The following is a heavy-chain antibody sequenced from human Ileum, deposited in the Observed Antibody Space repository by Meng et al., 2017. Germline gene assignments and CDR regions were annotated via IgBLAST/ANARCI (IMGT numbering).Heavy chain of an antibody. V-gene: IGHV1-3*01. CDR1: GYTFSNNA. Sequence: QVQLVQSGAEVKKPGASVKVSCKASGYTFSNNALHWMRQAPGQSLEWVGWINAGIGDTKYSQNLQGRVTITRDTSASTTYMELRSLKSEDTATYYCARDRGATYSFDYWGQGTLVTVSS. D-gene: IGHD1-26*01. CDR2: INAGIGDT. J-gene: IGHJ4*02. CDR3: ARDRGATYSFDY.